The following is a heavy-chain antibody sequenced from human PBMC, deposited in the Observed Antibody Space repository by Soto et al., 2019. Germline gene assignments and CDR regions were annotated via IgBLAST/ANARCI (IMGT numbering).Heavy chain of an antibody. CDR3: ASAGISAPGYY. V-gene: IGHV4-34*01. Sequence: SETLSLTCAVYGGSFSGYDWSWIRQPPGKGLEWIGEINHSGSTNYNPSLKSRVTISVDTSKNQFSLKLSSVTAADTAVYYCASAGISAPGYYWGQGTLVTVSS. J-gene: IGHJ4*02. CDR1: GGSFSGYD. CDR2: INHSGST.